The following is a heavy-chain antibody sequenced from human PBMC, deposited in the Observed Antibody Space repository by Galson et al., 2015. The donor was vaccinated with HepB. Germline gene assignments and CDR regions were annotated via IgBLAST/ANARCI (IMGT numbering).Heavy chain of an antibody. CDR2: MYHTGST. CDR3: ATGGYCSKTSCLGDY. D-gene: IGHD2-2*01. J-gene: IGHJ4*02. V-gene: IGHV4-4*09. CDR1: GGPINSYY. Sequence: SETLSLTRTVSGGPINSYYWSWVRQPPGKGLEWIGHMYHTGSTNYNPSLKSRVPISVDTSRRHFSLNLTSVTAADTAIYYCATGGYCSKTSCLGDYWGQGTLVYVSS.